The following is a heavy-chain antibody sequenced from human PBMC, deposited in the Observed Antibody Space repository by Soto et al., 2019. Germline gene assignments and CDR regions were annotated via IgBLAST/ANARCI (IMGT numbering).Heavy chain of an antibody. V-gene: IGHV4-4*02. Sequence: QVHLQESGPGLVIPSETLSLTCAVSGASISSTNWWSWVRQSPGKGLEWIGKIYHSGNTKYSPSLKSRVTVSLDKSNNQFSLMLSSVTAADTAVYYCARVYCGGGNCEGHFDYWGQGTLVTVSS. CDR1: GASISSTNW. CDR3: ARVYCGGGNCEGHFDY. D-gene: IGHD2-15*01. J-gene: IGHJ4*02. CDR2: IYHSGNT.